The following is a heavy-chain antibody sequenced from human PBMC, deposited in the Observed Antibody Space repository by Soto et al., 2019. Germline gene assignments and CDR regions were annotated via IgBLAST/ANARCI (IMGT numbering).Heavy chain of an antibody. D-gene: IGHD2-21*02. V-gene: IGHV3-30-3*01. CDR2: ISYDGSNK. J-gene: IGHJ4*02. CDR1: GFTFSSYA. Sequence: QVQLVESGGGVVQPGRSLRLSCAASGFTFSSYAMHWVRQAPGKGLEWVAVISYDGSNKYNADSVKGRFTISRDNSKNTLYLQMNSLRAEDTAVYYCARDLRAVVTAMDYWGQGTLVTVSS. CDR3: ARDLRAVVTAMDY.